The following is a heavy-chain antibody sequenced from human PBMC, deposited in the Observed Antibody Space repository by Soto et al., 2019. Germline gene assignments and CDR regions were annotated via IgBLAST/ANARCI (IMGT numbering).Heavy chain of an antibody. Sequence: SLRLSCAASGFTFSSYAMSWVRQAPGKGLEWVSAISGSGGSTYYADSVKGRFTISRDNSKNTLYLQMNSLSAEDTAVYYCAKWVARTGGMDVWGQGTKVTVSS. CDR1: GFTFSSYA. D-gene: IGHD7-27*01. CDR3: AKWVARTGGMDV. CDR2: ISGSGGST. V-gene: IGHV3-23*01. J-gene: IGHJ6*02.